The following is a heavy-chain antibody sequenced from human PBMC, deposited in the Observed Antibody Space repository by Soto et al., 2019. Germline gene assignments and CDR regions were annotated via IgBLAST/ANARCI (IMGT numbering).Heavy chain of an antibody. CDR1: GFTFSSYG. V-gene: IGHV3-33*01. Sequence: QVQLVESGGGVVQPGRSLRLSCAASGFTFSSYGMHWVRQAPGKGLEWVAVIWYDGSNKYYADSVKGRFTISRDNSKNTLYLQMNSLRAEDTAVYYCARDSYGDYEGKSSFDYWGQGTLVTVSS. J-gene: IGHJ4*02. D-gene: IGHD4-17*01. CDR2: IWYDGSNK. CDR3: ARDSYGDYEGKSSFDY.